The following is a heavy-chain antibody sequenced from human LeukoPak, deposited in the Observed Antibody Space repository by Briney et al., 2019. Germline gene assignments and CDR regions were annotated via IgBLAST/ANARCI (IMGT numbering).Heavy chain of an antibody. CDR2: FSNSGST. Sequence: SETLSLTCTVSGGSISNYYWSWIRQPPGKGLEWIGYFSNSGSTDYNPSLKSRVTISVDTSKNQFSLKLSSVTAADTAVYCCARGYYNILTGYYVDYWGQGTLVTVSS. CDR3: ARGYYNILTGYYVDY. D-gene: IGHD3-9*01. V-gene: IGHV4-59*01. J-gene: IGHJ4*02. CDR1: GGSISNYY.